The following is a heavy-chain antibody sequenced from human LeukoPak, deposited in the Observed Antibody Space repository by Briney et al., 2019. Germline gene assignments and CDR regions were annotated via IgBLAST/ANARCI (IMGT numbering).Heavy chain of an antibody. D-gene: IGHD6-19*01. CDR1: GFTFSSYA. CDR2: ISGSGGST. J-gene: IGHJ4*02. V-gene: IGHV3-23*01. Sequence: GGSLRLSCAASGFTFSSYAMSWVRQAPGKGLEWVSAISGSGGSTYYADSVKGRFTISRDNSRNTLYLQMNSLRAEDTAVYYCAKDIAVAGRGYFDYWGQGTLVTVSS. CDR3: AKDIAVAGRGYFDY.